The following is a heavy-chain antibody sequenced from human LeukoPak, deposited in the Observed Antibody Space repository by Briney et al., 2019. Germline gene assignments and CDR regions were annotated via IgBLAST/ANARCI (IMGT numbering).Heavy chain of an antibody. CDR1: GFTFSTYS. Sequence: GGSLRLSCAASGFTFSTYSMNWIRQDPGKGLEWVSSISSSSSYMFYADSAKGRFTISRDNAKNSLYLQVNSLRAEDTAVYYCVRVVPGTGSLDFWGQGALVTVSS. CDR2: ISSSSSYM. V-gene: IGHV3-21*01. J-gene: IGHJ4*02. CDR3: VRVVPGTGSLDF. D-gene: IGHD1-1*01.